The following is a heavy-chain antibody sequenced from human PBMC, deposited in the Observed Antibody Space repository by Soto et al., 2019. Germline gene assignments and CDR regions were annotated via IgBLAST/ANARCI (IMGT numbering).Heavy chain of an antibody. J-gene: IGHJ5*02. V-gene: IGHV3-48*01. CDR3: ARFWRVGWFDP. CDR1: GFTFSSYS. D-gene: IGHD1-1*01. CDR2: ISSSSSTI. Sequence: GGSLRLSCAASGFTFSSYSMNWVRQAPGKGLEWVSYISSSSSTIYYADSVKGRFTISRDNAKNSLYLQMNSLRAEDTAVYYCARFWRVGWFDPWGQGTLVTVSS.